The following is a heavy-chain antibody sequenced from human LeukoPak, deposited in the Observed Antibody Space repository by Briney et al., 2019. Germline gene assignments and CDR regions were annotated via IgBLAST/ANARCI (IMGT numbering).Heavy chain of an antibody. CDR1: GYSISNGYY. CDR2: IYHRGST. CDR3: ARKVPYYASE. J-gene: IGHJ4*02. V-gene: IGHV4-38-2*02. D-gene: IGHD2-2*01. Sequence: PETLSLTCTVSGYSISNGYYWGWIRQPPGKGLEWVGSIYHRGSTYYNPSLRSRVTISLDKSKNQFSLKLSSVTAADTAVYYCARKVPYYASEWGQEPWSPSPQ.